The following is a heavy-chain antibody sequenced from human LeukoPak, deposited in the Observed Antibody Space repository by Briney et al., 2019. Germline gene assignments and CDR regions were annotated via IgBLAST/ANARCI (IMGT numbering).Heavy chain of an antibody. V-gene: IGHV1-2*02. D-gene: IGHD2-2*01. Sequence: ASVTVSFKASGYTFTSYGISWVRQAPGQGLEWMGWINPNSGGTNYAQKFQGRVTMTRDTSISTAYMELSRLRSDDTAVYYCARVSCSSTSCYYDYWGQGTLVTVSS. J-gene: IGHJ4*02. CDR1: GYTFTSYG. CDR3: ARVSCSSTSCYYDY. CDR2: INPNSGGT.